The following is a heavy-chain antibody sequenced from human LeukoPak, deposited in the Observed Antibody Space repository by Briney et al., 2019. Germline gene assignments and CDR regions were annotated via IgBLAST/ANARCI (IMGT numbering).Heavy chain of an antibody. Sequence: ASVKVSCTTSGFTFTGYYIQWVRQVPGQGLEWMGWIDPKTGGTNYARKFQGRVTMTRDTSISTAYMDLSRLRFDDTAVYCCAKVGGYSSAWNYFDYWGQGTLVTVSS. V-gene: IGHV1-2*02. CDR2: IDPKTGGT. D-gene: IGHD6-19*01. CDR3: AKVGGYSSAWNYFDY. J-gene: IGHJ4*02. CDR1: GFTFTGYY.